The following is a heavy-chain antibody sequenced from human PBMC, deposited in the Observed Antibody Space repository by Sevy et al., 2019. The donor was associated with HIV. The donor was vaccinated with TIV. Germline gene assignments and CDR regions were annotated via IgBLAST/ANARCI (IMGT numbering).Heavy chain of an antibody. CDR2: MCHTGIT. J-gene: IGHJ4*02. V-gene: IGHV4-59*13. CDR3: AGAGHSYGLFDY. CDR1: GGSISSYC. Sequence: SETLSLTCTVSGGSISSYCCNWIRQSPGKGLDWIGYMCHTGITNYNPSLKSRVTISLDTSRNQFSLRLSSVTAADTAVYYCAGAGHSYGLFDYWGQGTLVTVSS. D-gene: IGHD5-18*01.